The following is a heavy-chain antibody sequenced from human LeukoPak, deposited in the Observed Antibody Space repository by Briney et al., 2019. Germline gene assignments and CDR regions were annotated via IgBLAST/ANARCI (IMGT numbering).Heavy chain of an antibody. CDR3: ARGVIVVVPAAARYYYYMDV. CDR1: GGTFSSYA. V-gene: IGHV1-69*05. D-gene: IGHD2-2*01. J-gene: IGHJ6*03. CDR2: IIPIFGTA. Sequence: SVKVSCKASGGTFSSYAISWVRQAPGQGLEWMGGIIPIFGTANYAQKFQGRVTITTDESTSTAYMELSSLRSEDTAVYYCARGVIVVVPAAARYYYYMDVWGKGTTVTVSS.